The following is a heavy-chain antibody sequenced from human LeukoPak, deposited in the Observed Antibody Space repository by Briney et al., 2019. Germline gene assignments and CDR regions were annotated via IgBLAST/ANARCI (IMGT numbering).Heavy chain of an antibody. CDR1: GYTFTGYY. CDR2: INPNSGGT. Sequence: GASVKVSCTASGYTFTGYYMHWVRQAPGQGLEWMGWINPNSGGTNYAQKFQGRVTMTRDTSISTAYMELSRLRSDDTAVYYCARDLFAGARPYYYYYMDVWGKGTTVTVSS. V-gene: IGHV1-2*02. D-gene: IGHD3-16*01. J-gene: IGHJ6*03. CDR3: ARDLFAGARPYYYYYMDV.